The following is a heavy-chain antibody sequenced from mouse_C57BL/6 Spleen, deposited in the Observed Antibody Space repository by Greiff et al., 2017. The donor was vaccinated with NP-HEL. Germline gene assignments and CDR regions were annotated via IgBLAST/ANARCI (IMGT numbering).Heavy chain of an antibody. D-gene: IGHD4-1*01. J-gene: IGHJ2*01. CDR2: IYPRSGNT. Sequence: VQLQESGAELARPGASVKLSCKASGYTFTSYGISWVKQRTGQGLEWIGEIYPRSGNTYYNEKFKGKATLTADKSSSTAYMELRSLTSEDSAVDFCGGELGGGYFDYWGQGTTLTVSS. V-gene: IGHV1-81*01. CDR3: GGELGGGYFDY. CDR1: GYTFTSYG.